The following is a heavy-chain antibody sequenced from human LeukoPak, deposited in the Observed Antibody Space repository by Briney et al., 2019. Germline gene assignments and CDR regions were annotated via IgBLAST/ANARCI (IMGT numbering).Heavy chain of an antibody. D-gene: IGHD3-10*01. V-gene: IGHV1-2*02. Sequence: ASVKVSCKASGYTFTGYYMHWVRQAPGQGLEWMGWINPNSGGTNYAQKFQGRVTMTRDTSISTAYMELSRLRSDDTAVYYCARLPFGSDAFDIWGQGTMVTVSS. CDR1: GYTFTGYY. CDR3: ARLPFGSDAFDI. J-gene: IGHJ3*02. CDR2: INPNSGGT.